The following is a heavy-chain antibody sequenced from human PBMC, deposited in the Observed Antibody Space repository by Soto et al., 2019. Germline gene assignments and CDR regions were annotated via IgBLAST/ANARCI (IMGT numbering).Heavy chain of an antibody. Sequence: GGSLRLSXAASGFRLSNFEMMWVRQAPGKGLEWVSYISRSGDLTLYADSVRGRFTISRDNAKNSLYMQMNSLRAEDTAVYYCATSLSGYYNSYWGLGTLVTVSS. J-gene: IGHJ4*02. V-gene: IGHV3-48*03. D-gene: IGHD3-22*01. CDR3: ATSLSGYYNSY. CDR1: GFRLSNFE. CDR2: ISRSGDLT.